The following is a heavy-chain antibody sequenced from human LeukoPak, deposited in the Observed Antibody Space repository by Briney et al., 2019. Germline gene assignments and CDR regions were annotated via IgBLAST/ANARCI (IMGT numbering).Heavy chain of an antibody. Sequence: SETLSLTCTVSGGSIRSGGYYWSWIRQHPGRGLEWIGYIYHTGSTSYHPSLKSRVTISVDTSKNQFSLKLSSVTAADTAVYYCARGRRYYDILTGYYNVREEACFDYWGQGTLVTVSS. CDR1: GGSIRSGGYY. CDR3: ARGRRYYDILTGYYNVREEACFDY. D-gene: IGHD3-9*01. CDR2: IYHTGST. J-gene: IGHJ4*02. V-gene: IGHV4-31*03.